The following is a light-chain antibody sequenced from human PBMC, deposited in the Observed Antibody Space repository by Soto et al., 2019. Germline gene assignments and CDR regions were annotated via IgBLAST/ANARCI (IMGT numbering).Light chain of an antibody. Sequence: QLVLTQSPSASASLGASVKLTCTLSSGHSSYAIAWHQQPPEKGPRYLMKLNSDGSHNKGDGIPDRFSGSSSGAERYLTISSLPSEDEADYYCQTWCTDVSVVFVGGTKLTVL. CDR3: QTWCTDVSVV. CDR1: SGHSSYA. J-gene: IGLJ2*01. V-gene: IGLV4-69*01. CDR2: LNSDGSH.